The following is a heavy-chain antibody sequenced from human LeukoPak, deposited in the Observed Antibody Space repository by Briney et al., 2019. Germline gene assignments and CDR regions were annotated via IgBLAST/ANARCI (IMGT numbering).Heavy chain of an antibody. CDR2: ISSSGSTI. Sequence: GGSLRLSCAASGFTFSDYYMSWIRQAPGKGLEWVSYISSSGSTIYYADSVKGRFTISRDNAKNSLYLQMNSLRAEDTAVYYCARDHPGGYCSGGSCYPLDYYGMDVWGQGTTVTVSS. D-gene: IGHD2-15*01. CDR3: ARDHPGGYCSGGSCYPLDYYGMDV. V-gene: IGHV3-11*01. J-gene: IGHJ6*02. CDR1: GFTFSDYY.